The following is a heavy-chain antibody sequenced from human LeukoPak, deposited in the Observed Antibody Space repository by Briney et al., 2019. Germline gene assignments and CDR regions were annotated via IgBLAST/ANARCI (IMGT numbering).Heavy chain of an antibody. Sequence: GGSLRLSCAASGCTFSNYAMSWVRQAPGKGLEWVSAITGGAYSTFYADSVKGRFTISRDNSKSTLYLQMNSLRAEDTAVYSCARVAYSYGWGYFDYWGQGTLVTVSS. CDR3: ARVAYSYGWGYFDY. CDR2: ITGGAYST. D-gene: IGHD5-18*01. V-gene: IGHV3-23*01. J-gene: IGHJ4*02. CDR1: GCTFSNYA.